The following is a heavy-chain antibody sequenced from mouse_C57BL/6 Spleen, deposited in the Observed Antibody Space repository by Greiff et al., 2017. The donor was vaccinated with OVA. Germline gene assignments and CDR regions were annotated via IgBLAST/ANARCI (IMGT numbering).Heavy chain of an antibody. V-gene: IGHV1-63*01. CDR2: IYPGGGYT. J-gene: IGHJ3*01. CDR3: ARKGDGNSPFAY. D-gene: IGHD2-1*01. CDR1: GYTFTNYW. Sequence: QVQLQQSGAELVRPGPSVKMSCKASGYTFTNYWIGWAKQRPGHGLEWIGDIYPGGGYTNYNEKFKGKATLTADKSSSTAYMQFSSLTSEDSAIYYCARKGDGNSPFAYWGQGTLVTVSA.